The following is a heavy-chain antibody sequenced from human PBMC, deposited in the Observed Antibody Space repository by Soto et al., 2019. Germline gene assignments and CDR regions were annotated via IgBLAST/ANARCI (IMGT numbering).Heavy chain of an antibody. J-gene: IGHJ4*02. CDR3: ARARSSIAADRREFDY. D-gene: IGHD6-13*01. Sequence: SVKVSCKAFGGTCSSYAISWVRQAPGQGLEWMGGIIPIFGTANYAQKFQGRVTITADESTSTAYMELSSLRSEDTAVYYCARARSSIAADRREFDYWGQGIMVTVSS. CDR2: IIPIFGTA. CDR1: GGTCSSYA. V-gene: IGHV1-69*13.